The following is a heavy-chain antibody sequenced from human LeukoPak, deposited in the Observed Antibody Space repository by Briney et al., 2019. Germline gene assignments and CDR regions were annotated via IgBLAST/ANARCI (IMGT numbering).Heavy chain of an antibody. CDR3: AKDHREAGSLFDY. D-gene: IGHD6-13*01. CDR1: GFTFSSYA. J-gene: IGHJ4*02. V-gene: IGHV3-9*01. Sequence: GGSLRLSCAASGFTFSSYAMSWVRQAPGKGLEWVSGISWNSGRIGYADSVKGRFTISRDNAKNSLYLQMNSLRAEDTALYFCAKDHREAGSLFDYWGQGTLVTVSS. CDR2: ISWNSGRI.